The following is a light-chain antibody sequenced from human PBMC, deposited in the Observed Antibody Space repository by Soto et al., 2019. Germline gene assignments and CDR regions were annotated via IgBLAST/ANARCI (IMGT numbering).Light chain of an antibody. V-gene: IGLV7-46*01. CDR1: TGAVTSGHY. CDR2: ETA. CDR3: SLSYSGARPV. Sequence: QAVVTQEPSLTVSPGGTVTLTGGSSTGAVTSGHYPYWFQQKPGQAPRTLIYETADKHSWTPARFSGSLLGGKAALTLSGAQPEDEADYYCSLSYSGARPVFGGGTKLTVL. J-gene: IGLJ2*01.